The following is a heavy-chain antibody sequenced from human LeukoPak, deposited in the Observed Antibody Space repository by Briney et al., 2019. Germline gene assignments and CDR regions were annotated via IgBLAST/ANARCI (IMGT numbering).Heavy chain of an antibody. CDR3: GRGNSGYEGYYYMDV. CDR2: ISPYNGNR. V-gene: IGHV1-18*01. J-gene: IGHJ6*03. D-gene: IGHD5-12*01. Sequence: ASVKVSCKASGYTFTNYGISWVRQAPGQGLEWMGWISPYNGNRNYAQKFQGRVTMTTDTSTSTAYMELRSLRSDDTAVYSCGRGNSGYEGYYYMDVWGKGTTVTVSS. CDR1: GYTFTNYG.